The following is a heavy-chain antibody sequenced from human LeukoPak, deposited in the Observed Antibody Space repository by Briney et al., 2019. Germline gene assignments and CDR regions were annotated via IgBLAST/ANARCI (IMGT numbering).Heavy chain of an antibody. V-gene: IGHV3-23*01. CDR1: GFAFGSEA. Sequence: PGGSLRLSCAVSGFAFGSEAMSWVRQSPAGGLEWVASISPGGGTTYYADYVKGRFTISRDNSNNSLFVQMNSLRVEDTAVYFSAKSRSGSANWALRIFDNWGQGTLVTVSS. CDR3: AKSRSGSANWALRIFDN. D-gene: IGHD1-1*01. J-gene: IGHJ4*02. CDR2: ISPGGGTT.